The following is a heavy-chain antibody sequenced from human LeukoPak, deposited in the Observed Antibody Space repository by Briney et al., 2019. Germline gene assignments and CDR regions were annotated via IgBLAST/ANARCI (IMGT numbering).Heavy chain of an antibody. CDR2: IYYSGST. CDR3: ARHLSPLGLLWFGELSQFWFDP. D-gene: IGHD3-10*01. Sequence: SETLSLTCTVSGGSISSYYWSWIRQPPGKGLEWIGYIYYSGSTNYNTSLKSRVTISVDTSKNQFSLKLSSVTAADTAVYYCARHLSPLGLLWFGELSQFWFDPWGQGTLVTVSS. CDR1: GGSISSYY. J-gene: IGHJ5*02. V-gene: IGHV4-59*08.